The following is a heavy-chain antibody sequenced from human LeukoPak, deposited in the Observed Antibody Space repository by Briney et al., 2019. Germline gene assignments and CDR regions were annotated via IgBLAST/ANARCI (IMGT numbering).Heavy chain of an antibody. Sequence: PGGSLRLSCAASGFTFSSYWMSWVRQAPGKGLEWVANIKQDGSEKYYVDSVKGRFTISRDNAKNSLYLQMNSLRAEDTAVYYCARTGLSGSGAFDIWGQGTMVTVSS. CDR3: ARTGLSGSGAFDI. D-gene: IGHD1-26*01. CDR1: GFTFSSYW. V-gene: IGHV3-7*01. CDR2: IKQDGSEK. J-gene: IGHJ3*02.